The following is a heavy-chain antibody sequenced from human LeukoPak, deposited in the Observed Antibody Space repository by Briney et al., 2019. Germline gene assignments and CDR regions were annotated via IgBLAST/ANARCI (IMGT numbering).Heavy chain of an antibody. CDR2: IYYSGST. V-gene: IGHV4-59*01. CDR1: GGSISSYY. D-gene: IGHD5-18*01. J-gene: IGHJ4*02. Sequence: SETLSLTCTVSGGSISSYYWSWIRQPPGKGLEWIGYIYYSGSTNYNPSLKSRVTISVDTSKNQFSLKLSSVTAADTAVYYCTRVGYSYEADYWGQGTLVTVSS. CDR3: TRVGYSYEADY.